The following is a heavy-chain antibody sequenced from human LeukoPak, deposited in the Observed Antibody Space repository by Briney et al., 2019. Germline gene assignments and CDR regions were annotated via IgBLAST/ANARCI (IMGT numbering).Heavy chain of an antibody. D-gene: IGHD1-26*01. J-gene: IGHJ6*02. CDR1: GGTFSSYA. Sequence: RASVKVSCKASGGTFSSYAISWVRQAPGQGLEWMGGIIPIFGTANYAQKSQGRVTITADESTSTAYMELSSLRSEDTAVYYCARGEGPSGYYYGMDVWGQGTTVTVSS. V-gene: IGHV1-69*13. CDR2: IIPIFGTA. CDR3: ARGEGPSGYYYGMDV.